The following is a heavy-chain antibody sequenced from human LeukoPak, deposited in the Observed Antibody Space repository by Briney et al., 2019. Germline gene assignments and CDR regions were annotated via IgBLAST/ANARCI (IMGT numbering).Heavy chain of an antibody. CDR1: GGTFSSYA. V-gene: IGHV1-69*13. CDR2: IIPIFGTA. Sequence: ASVKVSCKASGGTFSSYAISWVRQAPGQGLEWMGGIIPIFGTANYAQKFQGRVTITADESTSTAYMELSSLRSEDTAVYYCARVGDCSGGSCYSVLFDPWGQGTLVTVSS. D-gene: IGHD2-15*01. J-gene: IGHJ5*02. CDR3: ARVGDCSGGSCYSVLFDP.